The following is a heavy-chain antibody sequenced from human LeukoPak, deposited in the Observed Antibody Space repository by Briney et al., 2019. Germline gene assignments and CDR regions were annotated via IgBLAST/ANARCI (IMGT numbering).Heavy chain of an antibody. V-gene: IGHV4-30-4*08. D-gene: IGHD1-26*01. CDR2: IYYSGST. CDR3: ARSNIVGATSPFDY. J-gene: IGHJ4*02. CDR1: GGSISSGDYY. Sequence: PSQTLSLTCTVSGGSISSGDYYWSWIRQPPGKGLEWIGYIYYSGSTYYNPSLKSRVTISVDTSKNQFSLKLSSVTAADTAVYYCARSNIVGATSPFDYWGQGTLATVSS.